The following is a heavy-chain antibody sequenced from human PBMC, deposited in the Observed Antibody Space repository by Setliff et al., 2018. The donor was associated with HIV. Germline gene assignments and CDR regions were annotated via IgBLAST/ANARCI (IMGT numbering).Heavy chain of an antibody. CDR3: AIDAKGGIDY. V-gene: IGHV3-30*04. J-gene: IGHJ4*02. D-gene: IGHD3-16*01. CDR2: MSYDGSNI. Sequence: GGSLRLSCAGFGFTFSSYAMHWVRQAPGKGLECVSLMSYDGSNIYYADSVKGRFTISRDNSKNTLYLQMNSLRVEDTATYYCAIDAKGGIDYWGQGTLVTVSS. CDR1: GFTFSSYA.